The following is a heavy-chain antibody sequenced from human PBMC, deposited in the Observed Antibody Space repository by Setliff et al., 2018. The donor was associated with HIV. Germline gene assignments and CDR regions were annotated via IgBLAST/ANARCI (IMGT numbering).Heavy chain of an antibody. CDR2: IYYSGRT. Sequence: ASETLSLTCTVSGGSNSSSSYYWGWIRQPPGKGLEWIGSIYYSGRTYYNPSLKSRVTISVDTSKKQFSLKLSSVTAADTAVYYCARLREGYNFWSGYSYYYYYMDVWGKGATVTVSS. J-gene: IGHJ6*03. CDR3: ARLREGYNFWSGYSYYYYYMDV. D-gene: IGHD3-3*01. V-gene: IGHV4-39*01. CDR1: GGSNSSSSYY.